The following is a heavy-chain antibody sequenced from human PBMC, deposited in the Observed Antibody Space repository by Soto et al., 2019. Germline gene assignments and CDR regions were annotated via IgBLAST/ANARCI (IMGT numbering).Heavy chain of an antibody. CDR3: AKDDYGEYYYYYYMDV. D-gene: IGHD4-17*01. Sequence: GGSLRLSCAASGFTFSSYAMSWVRQAPGKGLEWVSAISGSGGSTYYADSVKGRFTISRDNSKNTLYLQMNSLRAEDTAVYYCAKDDYGEYYYYYYMDVWGKGTTVTVSS. V-gene: IGHV3-23*01. CDR1: GFTFSSYA. J-gene: IGHJ6*03. CDR2: ISGSGGST.